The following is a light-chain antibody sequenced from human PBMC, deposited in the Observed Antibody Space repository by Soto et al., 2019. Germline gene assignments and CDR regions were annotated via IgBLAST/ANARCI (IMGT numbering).Light chain of an antibody. CDR2: RNN. J-gene: IGLJ2*01. Sequence: QPVLTQPPSASGTPGQRVTISCSGSSSNIGSNYVYWYQQLPGTAPKVLIYRNNQRPSGVPDRFSGSKSGASTSLAISGLRSEDEADYYCAAWDDSLSVVVFGGGTKVTVL. CDR3: AAWDDSLSVVV. CDR1: SSNIGSNY. V-gene: IGLV1-47*01.